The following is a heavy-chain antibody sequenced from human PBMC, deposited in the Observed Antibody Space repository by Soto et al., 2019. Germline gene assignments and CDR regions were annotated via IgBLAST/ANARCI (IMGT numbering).Heavy chain of an antibody. V-gene: IGHV1-3*01. CDR2: INAGNGDT. CDR3: ARDGARMAVFGVVYYFNY. Sequence: ASVKVSCKASGYIFNSHAIHWVRQAPGQRLEWMGWINAGNGDTKYSQKFQDRVAITRDTSASSAYMELSTLRSEDTAVYYCARDGARMAVFGVVYYFNYWGQGIVVTV. D-gene: IGHD3-3*01. CDR1: GYIFNSHA. J-gene: IGHJ4*02.